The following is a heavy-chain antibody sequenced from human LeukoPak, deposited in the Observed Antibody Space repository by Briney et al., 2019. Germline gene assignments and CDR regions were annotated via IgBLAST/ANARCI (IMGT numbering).Heavy chain of an antibody. CDR2: FDPEEGET. CDR1: GYTLTELS. CDR3: ATRRHCGGACYLPNWYFDL. Sequence: ASVKVSCKVSGYTLTELSMPWVRLAPGKGLEWMGGFDPEEGETIYAQKFQGRATMTEDTSTDTAYMELSSLRSEDTAAYYCATRRHCGGACYLPNWYFDLWGRGTLVTVSS. V-gene: IGHV1-24*01. D-gene: IGHD2-21*02. J-gene: IGHJ2*01.